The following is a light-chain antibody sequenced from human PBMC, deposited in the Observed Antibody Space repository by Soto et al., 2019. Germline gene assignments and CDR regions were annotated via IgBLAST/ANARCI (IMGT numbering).Light chain of an antibody. V-gene: IGKV1-5*03. CDR1: QTISSW. J-gene: IGKJ4*01. CDR3: QQYDTFLT. Sequence: EIQMTQSPSTLSGSVGDRVTITCRASQTISSWLAWYQQKPGKAPKLLIYKASTLKSGVPSRFSGSGSGTEFTLTISSLQPDDFATYYCQQYDTFLTFGGGTKVDIK. CDR2: KAS.